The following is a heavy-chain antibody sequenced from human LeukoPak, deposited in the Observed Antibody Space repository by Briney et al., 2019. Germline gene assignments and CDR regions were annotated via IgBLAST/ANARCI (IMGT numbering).Heavy chain of an antibody. CDR1: GYTFTTNYY. Sequence: ASVKVSCKASGYTFTTNYYMDWVRQTPGQGLEWMGRINPSGGTTTCAQRFQGRVTMTRDTSTSTVYMEMSSLTSEDTAVYYCARPSLNAFDIWGQGTMVTVSS. V-gene: IGHV1-46*01. J-gene: IGHJ3*02. CDR2: INPSGGTT. CDR3: ARPSLNAFDI.